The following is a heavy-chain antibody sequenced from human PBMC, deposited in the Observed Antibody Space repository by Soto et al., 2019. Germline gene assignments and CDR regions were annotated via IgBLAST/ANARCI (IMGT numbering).Heavy chain of an antibody. Sequence: SETLSLTCTVSGASISSYYWSLLRQPPGKGLEWIGYIYYSGSTNYNPSLKSRVTISVDTPKNQFSLKLSSVTAADTALYYCARQGMTTVHYWGQGTLVTVSS. CDR1: GASISSYY. CDR2: IYYSGST. CDR3: ARQGMTTVHY. D-gene: IGHD4-17*01. J-gene: IGHJ4*02. V-gene: IGHV4-59*08.